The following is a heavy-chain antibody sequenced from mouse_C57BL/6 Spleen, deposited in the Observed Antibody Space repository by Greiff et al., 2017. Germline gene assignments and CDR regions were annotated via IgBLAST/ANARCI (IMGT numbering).Heavy chain of an antibody. Sequence: EVQGVESGGGLVQPKGSLKLSCAASGFTFNTYAMHWVRQAPGKGLEWVARIRSKSSNYATYYADSVKDRFTISRDDSQSMLYLQMNNLKTEDTAMYYCVRCYGSSGDYYAMDYWGQGTSVTVSS. J-gene: IGHJ4*01. D-gene: IGHD1-1*01. CDR2: IRSKSSNYAT. CDR3: VRCYGSSGDYYAMDY. V-gene: IGHV10-3*01. CDR1: GFTFNTYA.